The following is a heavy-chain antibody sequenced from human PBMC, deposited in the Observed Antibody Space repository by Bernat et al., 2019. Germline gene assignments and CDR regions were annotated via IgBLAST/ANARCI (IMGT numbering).Heavy chain of an antibody. CDR3: GREAWFDP. J-gene: IGHJ5*02. CDR1: GFTVSSNY. CDR2: ISSSSSYI. V-gene: IGHV3-21*01. Sequence: EVQLVESGGGLIQPGGSLRLSCAASGFTVSSNYMSWVRQAPGEGLEWVSSISSSSSYIYYADSVKGRFTISRDNAKNSLYLQMNSLRDEDTAVYYCGREAWFDPWGQGTLVTVSS.